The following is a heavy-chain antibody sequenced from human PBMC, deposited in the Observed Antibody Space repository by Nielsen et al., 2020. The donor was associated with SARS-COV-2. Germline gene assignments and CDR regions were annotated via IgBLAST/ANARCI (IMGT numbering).Heavy chain of an antibody. CDR2: IYAGGST. CDR3: AKDPDDSSGYYYEEAFDI. D-gene: IGHD3-22*01. Sequence: GGSLRLSCAASGFTVSRNYMSWVRQAPGKGLEWVSIIYAGGSTYYADSVKGRFTISRDNSKNTLYLQMNSLRAEDTAVYYCAKDPDDSSGYYYEEAFDIWGQGTMVTVSS. CDR1: GFTVSRNY. V-gene: IGHV3-53*01. J-gene: IGHJ3*02.